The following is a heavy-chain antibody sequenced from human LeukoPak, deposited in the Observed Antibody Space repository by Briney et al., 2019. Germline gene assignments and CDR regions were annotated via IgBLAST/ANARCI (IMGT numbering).Heavy chain of an antibody. CDR3: AREPRWFGELPYYFDY. CDR2: IIPIFGTA. D-gene: IGHD3-10*01. V-gene: IGHV1-69*13. J-gene: IGHJ4*02. CDR1: GGTFSSYA. Sequence: EASVKVSCKASGGTFSSYAISWVRQAPGQGLEWMGGIIPIFGTANYAQKFQGRVTITADESTSTAYMELSSLRSEDTAVYYCAREPRWFGELPYYFDYWGQGTLVTVSS.